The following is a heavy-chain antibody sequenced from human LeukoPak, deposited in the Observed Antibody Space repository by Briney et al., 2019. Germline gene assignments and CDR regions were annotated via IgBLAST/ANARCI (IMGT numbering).Heavy chain of an antibody. V-gene: IGHV4-34*01. J-gene: IGHJ6*03. Sequence: SETLSLTCAVYGGSFSGYYWSWIRQPPGKGLEWIGEINHSGSTNYNPSLKSRVTISVDTSKNQFSLKLSSVTAADTAVYYCARGLYSSSRYVDYYYYMDVGGKGTTVTVSS. D-gene: IGHD6-13*01. CDR1: GGSFSGYY. CDR3: ARGLYSSSRYVDYYYYMDV. CDR2: INHSGST.